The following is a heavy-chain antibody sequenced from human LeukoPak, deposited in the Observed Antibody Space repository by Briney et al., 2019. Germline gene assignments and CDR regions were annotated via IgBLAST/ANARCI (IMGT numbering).Heavy chain of an antibody. D-gene: IGHD5-18*01. CDR2: IYTSGST. Sequence: SETLSLTCTVSGGSISRYYWSWIRQPAGEGLEWIGRIYTSGSTNYNPSLKSRVTMSVDTSKNQFSLKVTSLTAADTAVYYCARDSAMLTYFDYWGQGTLVTVSS. J-gene: IGHJ4*02. V-gene: IGHV4-4*07. CDR3: ARDSAMLTYFDY. CDR1: GGSISRYY.